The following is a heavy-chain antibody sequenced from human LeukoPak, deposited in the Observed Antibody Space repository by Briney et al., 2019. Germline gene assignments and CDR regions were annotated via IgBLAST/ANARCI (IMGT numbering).Heavy chain of an antibody. CDR1: GGSISSYY. CDR2: THTSGTT. CDR3: AGEDDYGGIYFDS. D-gene: IGHD4-23*01. Sequence: SETLSLTCTVSGGSISSYYWSWIRQPAGKGLEWIGRTHTSGTTYYNPSLKSRVTMSVDTSKNQFSLKLSSVTAADTAIYYCAGEDDYGGIYFDSWGQGTLVTVSS. J-gene: IGHJ4*02. V-gene: IGHV4-4*07.